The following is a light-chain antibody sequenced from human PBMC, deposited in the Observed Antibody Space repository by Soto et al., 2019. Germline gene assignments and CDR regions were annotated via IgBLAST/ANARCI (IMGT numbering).Light chain of an antibody. CDR3: QQYYSTPRT. CDR1: QSVLYSSNNKNY. J-gene: IGKJ1*01. V-gene: IGKV4-1*01. Sequence: DIGMNQSPDSLAVSLGERATINCKSSQSVLYSSNNKNYLAWYQQKPGQPPKLLIYWASTRESGVPDRFSGSGSGTDFTLTVSSLQAEDVAVYYCQQYYSTPRTFGQGTKVEIK. CDR2: WAS.